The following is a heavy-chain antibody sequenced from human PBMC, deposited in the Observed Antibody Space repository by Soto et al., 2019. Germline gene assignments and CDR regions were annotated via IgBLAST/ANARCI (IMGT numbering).Heavy chain of an antibody. V-gene: IGHV3-53*01. CDR2: IYAGGST. D-gene: IGHD1-26*01. CDR1: GFTVNNNY. J-gene: IGHJ4*02. CDR3: ARAPSGNYYFDS. Sequence: EVQLVESGGGLIQPGGSLRLSCAASGFTVNNNYMGWVRQAPGKGLGWVSVIYAGGSTYYADSVKGRFTISRDNSKNTLFLQMNSLRAEDMAVYFCARAPSGNYYFDSWGQGTLVTVSS.